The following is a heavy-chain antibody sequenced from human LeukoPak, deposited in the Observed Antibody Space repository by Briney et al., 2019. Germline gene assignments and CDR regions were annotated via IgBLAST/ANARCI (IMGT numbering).Heavy chain of an antibody. CDR2: INYIGSS. V-gene: IGHV4-39*07. CDR3: ARDSVQYRRGFGVFDI. Sequence: SETLSLTCTVSGGSMYSSSFYWGWIRQPPGKGLEWVASINYIGSSYYNLSLKSRVSISVDTSKNLFSLKLNSVTAADTAVYYCARDSVQYRRGFGVFDIWGQGTMVSVSS. J-gene: IGHJ3*02. CDR1: GGSMYSSSFY. D-gene: IGHD2-8*01.